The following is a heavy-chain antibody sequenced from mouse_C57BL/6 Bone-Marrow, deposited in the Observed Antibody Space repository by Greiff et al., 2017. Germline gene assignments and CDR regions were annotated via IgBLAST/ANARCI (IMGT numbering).Heavy chain of an antibody. D-gene: IGHD1-1*01. CDR2: INPSNGGT. CDR1: GYTFTSYW. J-gene: IGHJ4*01. V-gene: IGHV1-53*01. CDR3: ARKFGPYYYGSSYDAMDY. Sequence: QVQLQQPGTELVKPGASVKLSCKASGYTFTSYWMHWVKQRPGQGLEWIGNINPSNGGTNSNEKFKSKATLTVDKSSSTAYMQLSSLTSEDSAVYYCARKFGPYYYGSSYDAMDYWGQGTSVTVSS.